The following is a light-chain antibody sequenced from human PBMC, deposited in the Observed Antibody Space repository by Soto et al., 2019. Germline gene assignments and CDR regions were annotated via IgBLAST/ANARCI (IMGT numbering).Light chain of an antibody. CDR1: QFINSW. J-gene: IGKJ1*01. CDR2: AAS. CDR3: QHYNSYSEA. V-gene: IGKV1-5*01. Sequence: DIQVTQSPSYVSASVGDTVTITCRASQFINSWLAWYQQKPGNAPRLLIYAASNLESGVPSRFSGSGFGTEFTLTISSLQPDDFATYYCQHYNSYSEAFGQGTKVDI.